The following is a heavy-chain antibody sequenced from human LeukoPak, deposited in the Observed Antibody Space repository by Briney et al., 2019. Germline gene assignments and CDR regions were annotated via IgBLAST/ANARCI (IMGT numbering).Heavy chain of an antibody. CDR3: ARDRHWNQGNFDY. D-gene: IGHD1-1*01. V-gene: IGHV1-2*02. CDR1: GYTFTGYY. J-gene: IGHJ4*02. Sequence: ASVKVSCKASGYTFTGYYMHWVRQAPGQGLEWMGWINPNSGGTNYAQKFQGRVTMTRDTSISTAFMELSRLRSDDTAVYYCARDRHWNQGNFDYWGQGTLVTVSS. CDR2: INPNSGGT.